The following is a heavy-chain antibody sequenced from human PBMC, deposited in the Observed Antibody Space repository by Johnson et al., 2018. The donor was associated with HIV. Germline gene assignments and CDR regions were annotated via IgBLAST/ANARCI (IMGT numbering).Heavy chain of an antibody. V-gene: IGHV3-11*04. CDR3: ARDGRGLDAFDI. J-gene: IGHJ3*02. Sequence: QVQLVESGGDLVKPGGSLRLSCGASEFIFSDYYISWVRQAPEKGLEWISYISSSGGTIFYADSVKGRFTISRDIAKNTLYLQMNSLRAEDTAVYSCARDGRGLDAFDIWGQGTVVTVSS. D-gene: IGHD3/OR15-3a*01. CDR1: EFIFSDYY. CDR2: ISSSGGTI.